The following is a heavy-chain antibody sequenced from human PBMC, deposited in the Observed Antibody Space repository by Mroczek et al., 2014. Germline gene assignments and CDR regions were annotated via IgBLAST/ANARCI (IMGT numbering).Heavy chain of an antibody. CDR3: ARDGSAHQYYYYYYYMDV. Sequence: VQLVQSGAEVKKPGSSVKVSCKASGGTFSSYAISWVRQAPGQGLEWMGGIIPIFGTANYAQKFQGRVTITADESTSTAYMELSSLRSEDTAVYYCARDGSAHQYYYYYYYMDVWGKGTTVTVSS. D-gene: IGHD2-2*01. V-gene: IGHV1-69*01. CDR2: IIPIFGTA. CDR1: GGTFSSYA. J-gene: IGHJ6*03.